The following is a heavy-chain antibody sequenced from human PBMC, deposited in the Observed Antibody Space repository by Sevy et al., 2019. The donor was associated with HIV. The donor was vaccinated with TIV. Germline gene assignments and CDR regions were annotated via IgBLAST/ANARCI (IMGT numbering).Heavy chain of an antibody. J-gene: IGHJ6*02. D-gene: IGHD2-2*01. Sequence: GGSLRLSCAASGFTFSSYGMHWVRQAPGKGLEWVAFIRYDGSNKYYADSVKGRLTISRDNSKNTLYRQMNSLRAEDTAVYYCVKAGNYCSSISCYIYYYYYYGMDVWGQGTTVTVSS. CDR3: VKAGNYCSSISCYIYYYYYYGMDV. CDR2: IRYDGSNK. CDR1: GFTFSSYG. V-gene: IGHV3-30*02.